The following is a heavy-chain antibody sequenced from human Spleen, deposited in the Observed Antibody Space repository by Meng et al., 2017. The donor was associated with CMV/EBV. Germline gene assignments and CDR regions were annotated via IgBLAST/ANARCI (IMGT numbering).Heavy chain of an antibody. Sequence: FSGSRWGWVRQHPGKGLEWIGEIDQTGGTSYNPSLKSRVTVSVDTSKNPFSLKLSSVTAADTAVYYCARRGVTYVVGPPAIHKWFDPWGQGTLVTVSS. CDR3: ARRGVTYVVGPPAIHKWFDP. D-gene: IGHD2-2*01. CDR1: FSGSR. CDR2: IDQTGGT. J-gene: IGHJ5*02. V-gene: IGHV4-34*01.